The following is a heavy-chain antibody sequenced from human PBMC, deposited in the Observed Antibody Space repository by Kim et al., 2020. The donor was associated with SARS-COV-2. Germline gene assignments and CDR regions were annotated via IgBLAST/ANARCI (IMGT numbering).Heavy chain of an antibody. D-gene: IGHD3-10*01. Sequence: GGSLRLSCAASGFTVSSNYMSWVRQAPGKGLEWVSVIYSGGSTYYAASVKGRFTISRDNSKNTLYLQMNSLRAEDTAVYYCASKKGYYGSGSYCCGMDVWGQGTTVTVS. CDR2: IYSGGST. CDR3: ASKKGYYGSGSYCCGMDV. V-gene: IGHV3-66*01. CDR1: GFTVSSNY. J-gene: IGHJ6*02.